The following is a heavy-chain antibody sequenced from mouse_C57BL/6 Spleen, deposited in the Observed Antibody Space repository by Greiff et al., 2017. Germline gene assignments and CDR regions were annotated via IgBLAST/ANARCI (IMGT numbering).Heavy chain of an antibody. Sequence: SGAELVRPGASVTLSCKASGYTFTDYEMHWVKQTPVHGLEWIGAIDPETGGTAYNQKFKGKGILTADKSSSTAYMELRSLTSEDSAVYYCTISSGYVWFAYWGQGTLVTVSA. CDR1: GYTFTDYE. V-gene: IGHV1-15*01. CDR3: TISSGYVWFAY. D-gene: IGHD3-2*02. J-gene: IGHJ3*01. CDR2: IDPETGGT.